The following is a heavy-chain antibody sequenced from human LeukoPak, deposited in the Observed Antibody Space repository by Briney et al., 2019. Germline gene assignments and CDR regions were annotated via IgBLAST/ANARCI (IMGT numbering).Heavy chain of an antibody. J-gene: IGHJ3*02. Sequence: ASVKVSCKASGYTFTSYYMYWVRQAPGQGLEWMGIINPSDGSTSYAQKLQGRVTMTRDTSTSTVYMELRRLRSEAKAVYYCASPGDSIRRAAASNAFDIWGQGTMVTVSS. CDR3: ASPGDSIRRAAASNAFDI. CDR1: GYTFTSYY. V-gene: IGHV1-46*01. D-gene: IGHD3-22*01. CDR2: INPSDGST.